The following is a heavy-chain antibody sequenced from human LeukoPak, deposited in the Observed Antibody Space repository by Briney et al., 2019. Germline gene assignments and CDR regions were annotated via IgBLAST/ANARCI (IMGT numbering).Heavy chain of an antibody. V-gene: IGHV1-24*01. CDR1: GYTLTELS. D-gene: IGHD1-1*01. Sequence: ASVKVSCKVSGYTLTELSMHWVRQAPGKGLEWMGGFDPEDGETIYAQKFQGRVTMTTDTSTSTAYMELRSLRSDDTAVYYCARGDDPLAKFDYWGQGTLVTVSS. CDR3: ARGDDPLAKFDY. J-gene: IGHJ4*02. CDR2: FDPEDGET.